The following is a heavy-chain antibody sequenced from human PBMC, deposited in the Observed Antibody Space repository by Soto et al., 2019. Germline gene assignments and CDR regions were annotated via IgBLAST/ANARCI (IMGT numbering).Heavy chain of an antibody. CDR1: GFTFSSYA. V-gene: IGHV3-23*01. CDR3: AKRGEAGAKSFDY. J-gene: IGHJ4*02. D-gene: IGHD3-16*01. Sequence: GGSLRLSCAVSGFTFSSYAMSWVRQAPGKGLEWVSVISGSGGTTHYADSVKGRLTISRDNSKNTLYLEMNSLRVEDTAVYYCAKRGEAGAKSFDYWGQGTLVTVSS. CDR2: ISGSGGTT.